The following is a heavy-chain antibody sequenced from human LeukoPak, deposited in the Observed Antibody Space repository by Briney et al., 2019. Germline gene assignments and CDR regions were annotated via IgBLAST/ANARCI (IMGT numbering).Heavy chain of an antibody. J-gene: IGHJ4*02. V-gene: IGHV4-31*03. D-gene: IGHD6-13*01. Sequence: SETLSLTCTVSGGSISSGGYYWSWIRQHPGTGLEWIGYIYYSGSTYYNPSLKSRVTISVDTSKNQFSLKLSSVTAADSAVYYCARGSYSSSWRFDYWGQGTLVTVSS. CDR2: IYYSGST. CDR1: GGSISSGGYY. CDR3: ARGSYSSSWRFDY.